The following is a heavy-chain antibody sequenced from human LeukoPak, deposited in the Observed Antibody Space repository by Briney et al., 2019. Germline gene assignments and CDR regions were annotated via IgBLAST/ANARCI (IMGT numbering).Heavy chain of an antibody. D-gene: IGHD5-24*01. CDR2: IIPIFGIA. CDR1: GGTFSSYA. CDR3: ARVAMATMSGYYYYGMDV. J-gene: IGHJ6*02. Sequence: SVKVSCEASGGTFSSYAISWVRQAPGQGLEWMGRIIPIFGIANYAQKFQGRVTITADKSTSTAYMELSSLRSEDTAVYYCARVAMATMSGYYYYGMDVWGQGTTVTVSS. V-gene: IGHV1-69*04.